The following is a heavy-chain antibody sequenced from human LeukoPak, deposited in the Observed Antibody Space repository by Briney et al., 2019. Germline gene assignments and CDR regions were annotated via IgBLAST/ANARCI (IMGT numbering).Heavy chain of an antibody. CDR1: GFTFSSYE. CDR3: AREHYYYYMDV. V-gene: IGHV3-48*03. CDR2: ISSSGSTI. J-gene: IGHJ6*03. Sequence: GGSLRLSCAASGFTFSSYEMNWVRQAPGKGLEWVSYISSSGSTIYYADSVKGRFTISRDSAKNSLYLQMNSLRAEDTAVYYCAREHYYYYMDVWGKGTTVTISS.